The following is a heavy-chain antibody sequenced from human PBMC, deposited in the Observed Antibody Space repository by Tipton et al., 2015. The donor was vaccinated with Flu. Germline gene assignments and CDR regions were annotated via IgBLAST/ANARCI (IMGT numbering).Heavy chain of an antibody. D-gene: IGHD3-9*01. CDR3: ARGLYDILTGYYDYYYGMDV. CDR2: IIPIFGTA. V-gene: IGHV1-69*01. Sequence: QMQLVQSGAEVKKPGSSVKVSCKASGGTFSSYAISWVRQAPGQGLEWMGGIIPIFGTANYAQKFQGRVTITADESTSTAYMELSSLRSEDTAVYYCARGLYDILTGYYDYYYGMDVWGQGTTVTVSS. J-gene: IGHJ6*02. CDR1: GGTFSSYA.